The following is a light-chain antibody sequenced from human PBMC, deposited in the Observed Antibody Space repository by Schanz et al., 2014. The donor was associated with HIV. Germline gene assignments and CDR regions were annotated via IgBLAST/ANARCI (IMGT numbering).Light chain of an antibody. Sequence: EIVLTQSPATLSLSPGERATLSCRASQSVSSYLAWYQQKPGQAPRLLIYDASNRATGIPARFSGSGSGTEFTVTISSLQSEDFAVYYCQQYDNWPLTFGGGTKVEI. J-gene: IGKJ4*01. CDR1: QSVSSY. CDR2: DAS. V-gene: IGKV3-15*01. CDR3: QQYDNWPLT.